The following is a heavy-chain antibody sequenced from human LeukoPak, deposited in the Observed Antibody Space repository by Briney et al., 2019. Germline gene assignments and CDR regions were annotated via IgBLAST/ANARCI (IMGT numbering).Heavy chain of an antibody. V-gene: IGHV1-69*05. CDR2: TIPIFGTA. D-gene: IGHD6-19*01. J-gene: IGHJ4*02. Sequence: SSVKVSCKASGGTFSSYAISWARQAPGQGLEWMGGTIPIFGTANYAQKFQGRVTITTDESTSTAYMELSSLRSEDTAVYYCAREAVSSGWYYFDYWGQGTLVTVSS. CDR1: GGTFSSYA. CDR3: AREAVSSGWYYFDY.